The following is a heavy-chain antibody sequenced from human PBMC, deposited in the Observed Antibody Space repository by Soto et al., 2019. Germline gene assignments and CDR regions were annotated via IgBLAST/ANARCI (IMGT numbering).Heavy chain of an antibody. CDR3: TRVDAPGDCAFDI. CDR2: ISGSGGST. V-gene: IGHV3-23*01. J-gene: IGHJ3*02. D-gene: IGHD2-21*01. CDR1: GFTFSSYA. Sequence: PGGSLRLSCAASGFTFSSYAMSWVRQAPGKGLEWVSAISGSGGSTYYADSVKGRFTISRDNSKNTAFLQMNSLNTEDTAVYYCTRVDAPGDCAFDIWGQGTMVTVSS.